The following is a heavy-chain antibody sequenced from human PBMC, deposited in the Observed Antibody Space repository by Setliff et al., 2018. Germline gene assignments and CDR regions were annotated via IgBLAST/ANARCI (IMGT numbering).Heavy chain of an antibody. CDR3: AKYYSDNSGPRGAFDY. V-gene: IGHV3-7*01. Sequence: GSLRLSCGASGFTYNNCWVSWVRQAPGKGLEWLASINPDGSEKYYVDSVKGRFTISRDNAKNSLYLQMNSLRAEDTAVYYCAKYYSDNSGPRGAFDYWGQGILVTVSS. D-gene: IGHD3-22*01. CDR1: GFTYNNCW. CDR2: INPDGSEK. J-gene: IGHJ4*02.